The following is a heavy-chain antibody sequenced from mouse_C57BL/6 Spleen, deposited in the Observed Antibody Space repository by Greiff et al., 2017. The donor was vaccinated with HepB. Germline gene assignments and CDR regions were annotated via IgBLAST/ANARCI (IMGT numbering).Heavy chain of an antibody. CDR1: GYTFTDYE. J-gene: IGHJ3*01. D-gene: IGHD2-3*01. CDR3: TRDRWLLRIAY. CDR2: IDPETGGT. Sequence: VQLQESGAELVRPGASVTLSCKASGYTFTDYEMHWVKQTPVHGLEWIGAIDPETGGTAYNQKFTGKAILTADKSSSTAYMELRGLTSEDSAVYYCTRDRWLLRIAYWGQGTLVTVAA. V-gene: IGHV1-15*01.